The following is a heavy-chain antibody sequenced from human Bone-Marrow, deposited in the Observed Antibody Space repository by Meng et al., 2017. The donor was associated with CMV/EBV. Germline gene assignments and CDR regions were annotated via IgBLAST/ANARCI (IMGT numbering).Heavy chain of an antibody. V-gene: IGHV3-48*01. CDR3: AREPLRSIVVVPAASEY. D-gene: IGHD2-2*01. CDR2: ISSGSSTI. CDR1: GFTFSSYD. J-gene: IGHJ4*02. Sequence: GGSLRLSCAASGFTFSSYDMNWVRQAPGKGLEWVSYISSGSSTIYDADSVKGRFTISRDNSKNTLYLQMNSLRAEDTAVYYCAREPLRSIVVVPAASEYWGQGTLVTVSS.